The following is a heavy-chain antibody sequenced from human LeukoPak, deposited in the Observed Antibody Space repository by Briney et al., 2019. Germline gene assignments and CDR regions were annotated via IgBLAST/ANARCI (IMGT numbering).Heavy chain of an antibody. Sequence: ELMGIIIPSGGSTSYAQKFQGRVTMTRDTSTSTVYMELSSLRSEDTAVYYCARGDSGSYDYWGQGTLVTVSS. CDR2: IIPSGGST. V-gene: IGHV1-46*01. J-gene: IGHJ4*02. D-gene: IGHD1-26*01. CDR3: ARGDSGSYDY.